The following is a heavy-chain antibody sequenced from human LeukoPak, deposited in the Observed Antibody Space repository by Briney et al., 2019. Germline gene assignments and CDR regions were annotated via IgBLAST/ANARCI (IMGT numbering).Heavy chain of an antibody. CDR1: GGTFSSYA. V-gene: IGHV1-46*01. CDR2: INPSGGST. J-gene: IGHJ4*02. CDR3: ASPNPSYYDSSGCVY. Sequence: ASVKVSCKASGGTFSSYAISWVRQAPGQGLEWMGIINPSGGSTSYAQKFQGRVTMTRDMSTSTVYMELSSLRSEDTAVYYCASPNPSYYDSSGCVYWGQGTLVTVSS. D-gene: IGHD3-22*01.